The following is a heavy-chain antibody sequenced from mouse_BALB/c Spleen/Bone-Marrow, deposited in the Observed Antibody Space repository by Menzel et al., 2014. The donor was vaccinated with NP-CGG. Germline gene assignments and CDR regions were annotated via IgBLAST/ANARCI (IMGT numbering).Heavy chain of an antibody. CDR1: GYSITSGYS. D-gene: IGHD4-1*01. CDR3: ASALGGAY. V-gene: IGHV3-1*02. Sequence: EVKLAESGPDLVKPSQSLSLTCTVTGYSITSGYSCHWIRQFPGNKLEWMGYIHYSGSTNYNPSLKSRISITRDTSKNQFFLQLNSVTTGDTATYYCASALGGAYWGQGTLVTVSA. CDR2: IHYSGST. J-gene: IGHJ3*01.